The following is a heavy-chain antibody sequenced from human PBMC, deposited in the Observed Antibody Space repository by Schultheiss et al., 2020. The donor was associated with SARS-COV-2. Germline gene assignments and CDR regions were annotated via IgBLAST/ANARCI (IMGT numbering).Heavy chain of an antibody. Sequence: SETLSLTCTVSGVSITTYHWSWVRQAPGKGLEWIGSIYYSGSTNYNPSLKSRVTISVDTSKNQFSLKLSSVTAADTAVYYCARMGLSSSFDYWGQGTLVTVSS. CDR2: IYYSGST. J-gene: IGHJ4*02. D-gene: IGHD6-13*01. V-gene: IGHV4-59*12. CDR1: GVSITTYH. CDR3: ARMGLSSSFDY.